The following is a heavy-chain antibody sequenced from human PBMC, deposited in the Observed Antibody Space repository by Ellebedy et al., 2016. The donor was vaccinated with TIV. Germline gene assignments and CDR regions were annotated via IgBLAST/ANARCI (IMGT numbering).Heavy chain of an antibody. CDR3: ARGGGSSWYEGNWFDP. D-gene: IGHD6-13*01. V-gene: IGHV3-9*01. Sequence: SLKISCAASGFTFDDYAMHWVRQAPGKGLEWVSGISWNSGSIGYADSVKGRFTISRDNAKNSLYLQMNSLRAEDTAVYYCARGGGSSWYEGNWFDPWGQGTLVTVSS. CDR2: ISWNSGSI. J-gene: IGHJ5*02. CDR1: GFTFDDYA.